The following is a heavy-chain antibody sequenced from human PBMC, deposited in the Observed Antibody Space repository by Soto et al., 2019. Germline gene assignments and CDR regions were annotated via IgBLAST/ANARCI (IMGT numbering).Heavy chain of an antibody. D-gene: IGHD2-15*01. CDR2: ISYDGSNK. J-gene: IGHJ6*02. CDR3: ARDGGPHYYYYGMDV. CDR1: VFTFSSYA. V-gene: IGHV3-30-3*01. Sequence: GGSLRLSCAASVFTFSSYAMHWVRQAPGKGLEWVAVISYDGSNKYYADSAKGRFTISRDNSKNTLYLQMNSLRAEDTAVYYCARDGGPHYYYYGMDVWGQGTTVTVSS.